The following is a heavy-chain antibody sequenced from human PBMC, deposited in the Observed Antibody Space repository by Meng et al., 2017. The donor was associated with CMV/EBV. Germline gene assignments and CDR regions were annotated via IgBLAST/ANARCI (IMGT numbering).Heavy chain of an antibody. Sequence: SVKVSCKASGGTFSSYGISWVRRAPGQGLEWMGGIIPIFGTANYAQKFQGRVTITTDESTSTDYMELSSLRSEDTAVYYCATCSSTSCYTDDAFDIWGQGTMVTVSS. D-gene: IGHD2-2*02. CDR3: ATCSSTSCYTDDAFDI. V-gene: IGHV1-69*05. J-gene: IGHJ3*02. CDR2: IIPIFGTA. CDR1: GGTFSSYG.